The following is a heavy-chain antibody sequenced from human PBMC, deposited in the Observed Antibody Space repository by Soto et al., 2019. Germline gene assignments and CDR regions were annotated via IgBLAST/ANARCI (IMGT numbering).Heavy chain of an antibody. CDR2: ISYDGSNK. D-gene: IGHD4-4*01. Sequence: QVQLVESGGGVVQPGRSLRLSCAASGFTFSSYAMHWVRQVPGKGLEWVAVISYDGSNKYYADSVEGRFPISRDNSQNTRYLQMNSRRAEDTAVYYCARHLWRDDYNWGYFDLWGRGTLVTVSS. V-gene: IGHV3-30-3*01. J-gene: IGHJ2*01. CDR3: ARHLWRDDYNWGYFDL. CDR1: GFTFSSYA.